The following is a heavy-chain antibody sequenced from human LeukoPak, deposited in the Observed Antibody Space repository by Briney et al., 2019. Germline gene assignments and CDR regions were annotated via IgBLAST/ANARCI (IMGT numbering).Heavy chain of an antibody. CDR1: GFTFSSFG. D-gene: IGHD3-3*01. J-gene: IGHJ4*02. CDR3: ARGPETDFWSGYADY. CDR2: ISYDGSNK. V-gene: IGHV3-30*03. Sequence: PGGSLRLSCAASGFTFSSFGMHWVRQAPGKGLEWVAVISYDGSNKYYADSVKGRFTISRDNSKNTLYLQMNSLRAEDTAVYYCARGPETDFWSGYADYWGQGTLVTVSS.